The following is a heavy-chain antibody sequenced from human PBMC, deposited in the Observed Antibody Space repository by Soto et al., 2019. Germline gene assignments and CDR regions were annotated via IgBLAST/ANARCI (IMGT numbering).Heavy chain of an antibody. V-gene: IGHV1-18*01. Sequence: QVQLVQSGAEVKEPGASVKVSCKASGYTFISYGITWVRQAPGQGLEWMGWISAYNAHTNYGQKFQDRVSLTTDTSTNTSYMEMRSLRSDDTAFYFCARVFRWSSSSWGFDSWGQGTLVTVSS. D-gene: IGHD6-6*01. CDR2: ISAYNAHT. J-gene: IGHJ4*02. CDR1: GYTFISYG. CDR3: ARVFRWSSSSWGFDS.